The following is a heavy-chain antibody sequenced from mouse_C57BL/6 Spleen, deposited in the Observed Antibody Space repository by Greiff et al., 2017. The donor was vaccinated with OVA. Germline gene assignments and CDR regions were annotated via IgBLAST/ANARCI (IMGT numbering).Heavy chain of an antibody. CDR2: IDPNSGGT. Sequence: VQLQQPGAELVKPGASVKLSCKASGYTFTSYWMHWVKQRPGRGLEWIGRIDPNSGGTKYNEKFKSKATLTVDKPTITAYMQLISLTSEDSAVYYCAPGYDYAMDYWGQGTSVTVSS. V-gene: IGHV1-72*01. CDR3: APGYDYAMDY. J-gene: IGHJ4*01. D-gene: IGHD3-2*02. CDR1: GYTFTSYW.